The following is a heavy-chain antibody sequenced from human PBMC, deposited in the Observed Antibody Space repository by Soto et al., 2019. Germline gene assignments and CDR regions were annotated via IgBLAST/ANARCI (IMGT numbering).Heavy chain of an antibody. Sequence: ASVKVSCKASGGTFSSYAISWVRQAPGQGLEWMGGIIPIFGTANYAQKFQGRVTITADKSTSTAYMELSSLRSEDTAVSYCAIPTRVRDYYYYGMDVWGQGTTVTVSS. CDR3: AIPTRVRDYYYYGMDV. J-gene: IGHJ6*02. CDR1: GGTFSSYA. CDR2: IIPIFGTA. V-gene: IGHV1-69*06.